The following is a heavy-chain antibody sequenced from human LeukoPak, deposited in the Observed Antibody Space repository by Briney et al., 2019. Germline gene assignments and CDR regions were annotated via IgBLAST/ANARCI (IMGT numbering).Heavy chain of an antibody. D-gene: IGHD3-22*01. Sequence: GGSLRLSCAASKFTFGAYSMNWVRQAPGKGLEWVSSISHSGTPTYYADSVKGRFTISRDNAKNSVFLQMNSLRTEDTALYYCARGLMGGYPHFDYWGQGTLVTVSS. V-gene: IGHV3-48*04. CDR3: ARGLMGGYPHFDY. CDR2: ISHSGTPT. J-gene: IGHJ4*02. CDR1: KFTFGAYS.